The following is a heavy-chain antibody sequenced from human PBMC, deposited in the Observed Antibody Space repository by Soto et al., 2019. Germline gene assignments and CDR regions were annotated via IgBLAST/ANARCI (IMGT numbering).Heavy chain of an antibody. CDR1: GGSISSYY. J-gene: IGHJ4*02. D-gene: IGHD5-12*01. CDR2: IYYSGST. Sequence: SETLSLTCTVSGGSISSYYWSWIRQPPGKGLEWIGYIYYSGSTNYNPSLKSRVTISVDTSKNQFSLKLSSVTAADTAMYYCARLVHSGYDSNYYFDYWGQGTLVTVSS. CDR3: ARLVHSGYDSNYYFDY. V-gene: IGHV4-59*08.